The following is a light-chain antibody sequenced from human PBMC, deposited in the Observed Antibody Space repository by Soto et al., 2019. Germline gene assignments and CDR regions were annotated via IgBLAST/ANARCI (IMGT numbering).Light chain of an antibody. CDR2: DVS. CDR1: SSDVGGYNY. V-gene: IGLV2-11*01. Sequence: QSVLTQPRSVSGSPGQSVTISCTGTSSDVGGYNYVSWYQQHPGKAPKLMIYDVSKRPSGVPDRFSGSKSGNTASLTISGLQAEDEADYYCCSYAGSYTFSYVFGTGTKPTVL. CDR3: CSYAGSYTFSYV. J-gene: IGLJ1*01.